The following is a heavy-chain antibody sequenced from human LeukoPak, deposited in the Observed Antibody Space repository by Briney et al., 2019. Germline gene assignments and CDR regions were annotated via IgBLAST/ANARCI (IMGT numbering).Heavy chain of an antibody. CDR2: INPISGGT. CDR3: ARIRYQLLSDWFDP. Sequence: ASVKVSCKASGYSFTSHDINWVRQATGQGLEWMGWINPISGGTNYAQKFQGRVTMTRDTSISTAYMELSRLRSDDTAVYYCARIRYQLLSDWFDPWGQGTLVTVSS. V-gene: IGHV1-2*02. J-gene: IGHJ5*02. CDR1: GYSFTSHD. D-gene: IGHD2-2*01.